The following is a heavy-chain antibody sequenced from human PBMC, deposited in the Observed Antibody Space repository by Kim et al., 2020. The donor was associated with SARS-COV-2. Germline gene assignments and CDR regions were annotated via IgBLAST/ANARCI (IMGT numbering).Heavy chain of an antibody. Sequence: NPSLKSRVTISVDTSKNQFSLKLSSVTAADTAVYYCARGVAVVPAAPFDYWGQGTLVTVSS. D-gene: IGHD2-2*01. J-gene: IGHJ4*02. V-gene: IGHV4-34*01. CDR3: ARGVAVVPAAPFDY.